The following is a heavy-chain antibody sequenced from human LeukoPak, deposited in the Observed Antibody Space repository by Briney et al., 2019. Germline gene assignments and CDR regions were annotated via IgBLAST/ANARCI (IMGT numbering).Heavy chain of an antibody. CDR1: GFTFSSYG. Sequence: PGGSLRLSCAASGFTFSSYGMHWVRPAPGKGLAWVAFIRYDGSNKYYADSVKGRFTISRDNSKNTLYLQMNSLRAEDTAVYYCAKDMTTVTFFDYWGQGTLVTVSS. CDR3: AKDMTTVTFFDY. D-gene: IGHD4-17*01. V-gene: IGHV3-30*02. CDR2: IRYDGSNK. J-gene: IGHJ4*02.